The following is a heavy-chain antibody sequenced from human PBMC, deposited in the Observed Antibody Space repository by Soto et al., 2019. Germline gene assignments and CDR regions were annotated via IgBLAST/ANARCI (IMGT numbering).Heavy chain of an antibody. CDR1: GGTFSSYA. CDR2: IIPIFGTA. J-gene: IGHJ3*02. CDR3: ARARADTLSGRELPAFDI. V-gene: IGHV1-69*01. Sequence: QVQLVQSGAEVKKPGSSVKVSCKASGGTFSSYAISWVRQAPGQGLEWMGGIIPIFGTANYAQKCQGRVTITADEPTSPSYMELSSLRSEDTAVYYCARARADTLSGRELPAFDIWGQGTMVTVSS. D-gene: IGHD1-26*01.